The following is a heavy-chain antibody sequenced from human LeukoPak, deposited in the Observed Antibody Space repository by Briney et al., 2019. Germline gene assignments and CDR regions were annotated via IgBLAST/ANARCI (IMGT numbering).Heavy chain of an antibody. CDR1: GFTFSSYW. J-gene: IGHJ4*02. D-gene: IGHD3-22*01. Sequence: GGSLRLSCAASGFTFSSYWLHWVRQAPGKGLVWVSRIKGDERSTNYADSVKGRFTISRDNAKNTVYLEMNSLRAEDTAVYYCVRDDDRPDNGLDYWGQGTLVTVSS. CDR2: IKGDERST. V-gene: IGHV3-74*01. CDR3: VRDDDRPDNGLDY.